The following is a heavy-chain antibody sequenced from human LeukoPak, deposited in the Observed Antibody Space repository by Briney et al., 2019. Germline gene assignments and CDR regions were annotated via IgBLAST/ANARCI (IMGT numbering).Heavy chain of an antibody. D-gene: IGHD3-22*01. V-gene: IGHV4-61*01. CDR2: IYYIVST. J-gene: IGHJ4*02. Sequence: SETLSLTCTVFGDSVSRSSYYWTWIRQPPGKGLEWIGYIYYIVSTNYNPSLRSRLTMSVDTSKNQFSLRLSSVIAADTAVYYCARYYDSTGSFDYWGQGTLVTVSS. CDR3: ARYYDSTGSFDY. CDR1: GDSVSRSSYY.